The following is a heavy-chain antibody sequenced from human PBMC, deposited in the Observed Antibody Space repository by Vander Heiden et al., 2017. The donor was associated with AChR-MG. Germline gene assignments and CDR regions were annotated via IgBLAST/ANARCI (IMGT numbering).Heavy chain of an antibody. Sequence: VQLVESGGGLVKPGGSLRLSCAASGSTFSSYSMNWVRQAPGKGLEWVSSISSSSSYIYYADSVKGRFTISRDNAKNSLYLQMNSLRAEDTAVYYCARGYGSGSQSWFDPWGQGTLVTVSS. CDR3: ARGYGSGSQSWFDP. D-gene: IGHD3-10*01. CDR1: GSTFSSYS. CDR2: ISSSSSYI. J-gene: IGHJ5*02. V-gene: IGHV3-21*01.